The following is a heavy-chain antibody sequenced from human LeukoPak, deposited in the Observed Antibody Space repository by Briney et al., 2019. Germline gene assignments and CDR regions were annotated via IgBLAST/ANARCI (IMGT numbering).Heavy chain of an antibody. CDR3: ARLKLYPRNGYSAGYHMHV. V-gene: IGHV4-4*07. J-gene: IGHJ6*03. D-gene: IGHD2-2*03. Sequence: PSETLSLSCGASGVTFSSYYRSWGRQPAGKGPEWIGRISPTGNTDYNPSLKTRVTMSTDLSKKQFSLRLRSVLAADTAVYYRARLKLYPRNGYSAGYHMHVWGKGTAVTVSS. CDR2: ISPTGNT. CDR1: GVTFSSYY.